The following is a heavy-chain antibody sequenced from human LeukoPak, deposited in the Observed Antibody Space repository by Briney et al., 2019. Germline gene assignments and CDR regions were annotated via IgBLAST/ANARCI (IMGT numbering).Heavy chain of an antibody. CDR3: AKETSSSFDY. CDR1: GFTFSIYA. V-gene: IGHV3-23*01. D-gene: IGHD6-6*01. Sequence: AGGSLRLPCAASGFTFSIYAMNWVRQAPGKGLEWVSGISNSGGSTYYADSVKGRFTISRDNSKNTLYLQMNSLRAEDTAVYYCAKETSSSFDYWGQGTLVTVSS. J-gene: IGHJ4*02. CDR2: ISNSGGST.